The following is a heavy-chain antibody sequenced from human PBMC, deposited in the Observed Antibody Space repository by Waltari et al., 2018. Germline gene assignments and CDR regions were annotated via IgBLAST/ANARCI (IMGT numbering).Heavy chain of an antibody. CDR1: GGSISSSSYY. J-gene: IGHJ4*02. D-gene: IGHD3-10*01. V-gene: IGHV4-39*01. CDR3: ARVNGGSGSYSGTYYFDY. Sequence: QLQLQESGPGLVKPSETLSLTCTVSGGSISSSSYYWGWIRQPPGKGLEWIGSIYYSGGTYYNPSLKGRVTISVDTSKNQFSLKLSSVTAADTAVYYCARVNGGSGSYSGTYYFDYWGQGTLVTVSS. CDR2: IYYSGGT.